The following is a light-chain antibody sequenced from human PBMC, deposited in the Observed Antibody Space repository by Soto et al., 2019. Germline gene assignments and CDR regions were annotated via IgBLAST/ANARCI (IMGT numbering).Light chain of an antibody. V-gene: IGKV3-15*01. CDR2: GAS. J-gene: IGKJ1*01. CDR1: QGIKDY. Sequence: EILMTQSPATLSVSPGERATLSCRASQGIKDYVAWFQQKPGQAPRLLIYGASTRATAIPARFSGSGSGTEFTLSISSLQSEDFAVYYCQQYNTWPRTFGQGTKV. CDR3: QQYNTWPRT.